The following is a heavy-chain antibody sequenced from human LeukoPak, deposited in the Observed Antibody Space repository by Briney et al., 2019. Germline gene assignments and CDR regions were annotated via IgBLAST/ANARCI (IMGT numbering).Heavy chain of an antibody. CDR1: GFTFSSYA. Sequence: GRSLRLSCAASGFTFSSYAMHWVRQAPGKGLEWVAVISYDGSNKKYADSVKGRFTISGDNSKNTLYLQMNSLRAEDTSVYYCARSPGILGTNYFDYWGQGTLVTVSS. CDR2: ISYDGSNK. V-gene: IGHV3-30*04. D-gene: IGHD1-26*01. CDR3: ARSPGILGTNYFDY. J-gene: IGHJ4*02.